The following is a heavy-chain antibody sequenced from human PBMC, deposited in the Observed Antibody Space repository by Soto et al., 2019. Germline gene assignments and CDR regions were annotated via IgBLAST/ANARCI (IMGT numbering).Heavy chain of an antibody. D-gene: IGHD3-10*01. Sequence: SETLSLTCTVSGGSISSSSYCWGWIRQPPGKGLEWIGSIYYSRSTYYNPSLKSRVTISVDTSKNQFSLKLSSVTAADTAVYYCARSTMVRGVITLFDPWGQGTLVTVSS. CDR2: IYYSRST. CDR1: GGSISSSSYC. CDR3: ARSTMVRGVITLFDP. J-gene: IGHJ5*02. V-gene: IGHV4-39*01.